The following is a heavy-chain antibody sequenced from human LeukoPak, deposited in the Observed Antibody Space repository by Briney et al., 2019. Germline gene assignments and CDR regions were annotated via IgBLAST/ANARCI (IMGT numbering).Heavy chain of an antibody. J-gene: IGHJ4*02. CDR3: AKDACGGDCYTFDS. Sequence: PGGSLRLSCAASGFTFSSYAMHWVRQAPGKGLEWVAVISYDGSNKYYADSVKGRFTISRDNSKNTLYLQMNSLRAEDTAVYYCAKDACGGDCYTFDSWGQGTLVTVSS. V-gene: IGHV3-30-3*01. CDR2: ISYDGSNK. D-gene: IGHD2-21*02. CDR1: GFTFSSYA.